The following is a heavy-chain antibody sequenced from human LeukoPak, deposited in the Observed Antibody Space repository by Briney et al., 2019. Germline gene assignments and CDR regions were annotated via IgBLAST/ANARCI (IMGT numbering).Heavy chain of an antibody. CDR1: GGSISSYC. V-gene: IGHV4-59*08. J-gene: IGHJ6*02. D-gene: IGHD3-10*01. CDR2: IYYSGST. CDR3: ARQPSWFGELFPKYYYYYGMDV. Sequence: PSETLSLTCTVSGGSISSYCWSWIRQPPGKGLEWIGYIYYSGSTNYNPSLKSRVTISVDTSKNQFSLKLSSVTAADTAVYYCARQPSWFGELFPKYYYYYGMDVWGQGTTVTVSS.